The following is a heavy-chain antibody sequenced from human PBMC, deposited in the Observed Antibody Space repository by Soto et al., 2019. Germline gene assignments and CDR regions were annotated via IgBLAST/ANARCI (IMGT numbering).Heavy chain of an antibody. J-gene: IGHJ4*02. CDR1: GYTFTSYY. D-gene: IGHD4-4*01. V-gene: IGHV1-46*03. CDR2: INPSGGST. CDR3: ARDRHNNSYYFDY. Sequence: GASVKVSWKASGYTFTSYYMHWVRHAPGQGLEWMGIINPSGGSTSYAQKFQGRVTMTRDTSTSTVYMELSSLRSEDTAVYYCARDRHNNSYYFDYWGQGTLVTVSA.